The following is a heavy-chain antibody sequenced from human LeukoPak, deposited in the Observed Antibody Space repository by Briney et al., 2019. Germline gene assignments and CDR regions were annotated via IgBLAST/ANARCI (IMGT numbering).Heavy chain of an antibody. CDR2: ISYTGTT. V-gene: IGHV4-39*01. Sequence: PSETLSLTCTVSGGSIGSSAYSWGWIRQPPGKGLEWIGSISYTGTTYYNPSLKSRVTISVDTSKNQFSLKLSSVTAADTAVYYCARRAGAAAGYYYYMDVWGKGTTVTISS. D-gene: IGHD6-13*01. CDR3: ARRAGAAAGYYYYMDV. CDR1: GGSIGSSAYS. J-gene: IGHJ6*03.